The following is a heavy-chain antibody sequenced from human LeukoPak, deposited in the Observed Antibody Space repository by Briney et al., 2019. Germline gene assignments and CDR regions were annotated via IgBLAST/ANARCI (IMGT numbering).Heavy chain of an antibody. V-gene: IGHV3-21*01. CDR1: GFTFSSYS. CDR3: ARDSGYCSGGSCYSGRVGGWFDP. D-gene: IGHD2-15*01. CDR2: ISSSRSYI. Sequence: GGSLRLSCAASGFTFSSYSMNWVRQAPGKGLEWVSSISSSRSYIYYADSVKGRFTISIDNAKNSLYLQMNSLRAEDTAVYYCARDSGYCSGGSCYSGRVGGWFDPWGQGTLVTVSS. J-gene: IGHJ5*02.